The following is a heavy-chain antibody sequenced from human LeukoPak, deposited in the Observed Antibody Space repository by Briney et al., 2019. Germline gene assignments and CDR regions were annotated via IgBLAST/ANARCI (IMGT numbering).Heavy chain of an antibody. CDR1: GFTFGDYA. V-gene: IGHV3-49*04. Sequence: GGSLRLSCTTSGFTFGDYAMTWVRQAPGKGLEWVGFNRSKTYGGTTQYAASVKGRFTISRDDSKSIAYLQMNSLRTEDTAVYYCARAPPYDFWSGYYYFDKWGQGTLVTVSS. CDR2: NRSKTYGGTT. CDR3: ARAPPYDFWSGYYYFDK. D-gene: IGHD3-3*01. J-gene: IGHJ4*02.